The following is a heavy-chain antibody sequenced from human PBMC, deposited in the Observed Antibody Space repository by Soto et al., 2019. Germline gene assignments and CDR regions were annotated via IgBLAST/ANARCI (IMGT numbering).Heavy chain of an antibody. D-gene: IGHD6-13*01. CDR3: ARDVAAAGLDY. CDR2: INAGNGNT. Sequence: QVQLVQSGAEVKKPGASVKVSCKASGYTFTSYAMHWVRQAPGQRLEWMGWINAGNGNTKYSQKLQGRVTITRDTSASTAYMELSSLRSEDTAVYYCARDVAAAGLDYWGQGTLVTVSS. CDR1: GYTFTSYA. V-gene: IGHV1-3*01. J-gene: IGHJ4*02.